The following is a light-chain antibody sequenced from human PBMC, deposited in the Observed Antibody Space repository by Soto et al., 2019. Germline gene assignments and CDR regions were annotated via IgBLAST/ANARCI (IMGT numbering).Light chain of an antibody. Sequence: DIQLTQSPSSLSASVGDRVTITCQASQDITNYLNWYSQKPGKAPKLLLSAASNSLTVVPSRFSGSGSVTHFSLTISSLQPEDISTYCCQEYHNLPLSFGGGTKVEIK. CDR2: AAS. J-gene: IGKJ4*01. V-gene: IGKV1-33*01. CDR1: QDITNY. CDR3: QEYHNLPLS.